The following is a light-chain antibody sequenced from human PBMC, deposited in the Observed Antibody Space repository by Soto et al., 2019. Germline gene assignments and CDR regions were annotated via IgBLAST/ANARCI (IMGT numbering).Light chain of an antibody. J-gene: IGLJ3*02. Sequence: QSVLTQPPSVSAAPGQKVIISCSGSSSNIGSNYVSWYQQLPGTAPKLLIYDKNERPSGIPDRFSASKSGTSATLGITGLQTGDEADYYCGAWDHSLNVGVFGGGTKGTVL. CDR2: DKN. CDR1: SSNIGSNY. CDR3: GAWDHSLNVGV. V-gene: IGLV1-51*01.